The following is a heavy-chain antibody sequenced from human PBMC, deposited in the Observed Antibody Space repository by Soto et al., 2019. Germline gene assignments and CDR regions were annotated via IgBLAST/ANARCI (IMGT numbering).Heavy chain of an antibody. CDR2: ISWNSSSI. J-gene: IGHJ4*02. CDR3: AKGGTDYYDSSGYYFDNFDD. D-gene: IGHD3-22*01. V-gene: IGHV3-9*01. CDR1: GFTFDDYA. Sequence: GGSLRLSCAASGFTFDDYAMHWVRQAPGKGLEWVSGISWNSSSIGYADSVKGRFTISRDNAKNSLYLQMNSLRAEDTALYYCAKGGTDYYDSSGYYFDNFDDWGQGTLVTVSS.